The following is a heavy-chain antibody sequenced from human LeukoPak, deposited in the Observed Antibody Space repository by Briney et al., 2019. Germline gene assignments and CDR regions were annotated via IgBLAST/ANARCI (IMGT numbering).Heavy chain of an antibody. J-gene: IGHJ2*01. CDR3: ARLLPVAARGWYFDL. CDR2: IYHSGST. V-gene: IGHV4-59*01. CDR1: GDSITSDY. Sequence: SETLSLTCTVSGDSITSDYWSWIRQPPGKGLEWIGYIYHSGSTKCNPSLKSRLTLSVDTSKNQSSLKLTSETAADTAMYYCARLLPVAARGWYFDLWGRGTLVSVSS. D-gene: IGHD6-19*01.